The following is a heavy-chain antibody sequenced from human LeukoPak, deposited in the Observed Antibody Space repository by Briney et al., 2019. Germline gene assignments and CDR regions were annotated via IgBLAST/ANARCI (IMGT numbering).Heavy chain of an antibody. D-gene: IGHD5-12*01. CDR3: ARVSYSGYDSY. J-gene: IGHJ4*02. Sequence: GASVKVSCKASGGTFSSNAISWVRQAPGQGLEWMGRIIPILGIANYAQKFQGRVTITADKSTSTAYMELSSLRSEDTAVYYCARVSYSGYDSYWGQGTLVTVSS. V-gene: IGHV1-69*04. CDR2: IIPILGIA. CDR1: GGTFSSNA.